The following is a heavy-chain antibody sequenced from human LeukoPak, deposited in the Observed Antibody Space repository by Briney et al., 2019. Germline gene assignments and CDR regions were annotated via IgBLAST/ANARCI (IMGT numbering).Heavy chain of an antibody. D-gene: IGHD3-9*01. Sequence: SVKGSCKASGGTFSSYAISWVRQAPGQGLEWMGRIIPIFGPANYAQKFQGRVTITTDESTSTAYMELSSLRSEDTAVYYCAIREYDILTGYYETPIDYWGQGTLVTVSS. CDR2: IIPIFGPA. J-gene: IGHJ4*02. CDR3: AIREYDILTGYYETPIDY. V-gene: IGHV1-69*05. CDR1: GGTFSSYA.